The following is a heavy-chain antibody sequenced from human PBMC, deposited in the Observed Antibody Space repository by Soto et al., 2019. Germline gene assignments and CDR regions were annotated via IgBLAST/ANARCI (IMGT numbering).Heavy chain of an antibody. CDR2: IIPIFGTA. CDR3: ARVLLPAAISWAWVYYGMDV. D-gene: IGHD2-2*01. Sequence: QVQLVQSGAEVKKPGSSVKVSCKASGGTFSSYAISWVRQAPGQGLEWMGGIIPIFGTANYAQKFQGRVTITADESTSTAYMELSSLRSEDTAVYYCARVLLPAAISWAWVYYGMDVWGQGTTVTVSS. V-gene: IGHV1-69*12. J-gene: IGHJ6*02. CDR1: GGTFSSYA.